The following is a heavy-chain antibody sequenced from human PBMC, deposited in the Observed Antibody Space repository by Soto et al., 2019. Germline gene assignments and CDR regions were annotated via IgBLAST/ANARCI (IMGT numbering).Heavy chain of an antibody. CDR1: GGSISSGGYY. CDR3: ARTPIINSNVDY. J-gene: IGHJ4*02. CDR2: IYYSGST. D-gene: IGHD4-4*01. Sequence: SETLSLTCTVSGGSISSGGYYWSWIRQHPGKGLEWIGYIYYSGSTYYNPSLKSRVTISVDTSKNQFSLKLSSVTAADTAVYYCARTPIINSNVDYWGQGTLVTVSS. V-gene: IGHV4-31*03.